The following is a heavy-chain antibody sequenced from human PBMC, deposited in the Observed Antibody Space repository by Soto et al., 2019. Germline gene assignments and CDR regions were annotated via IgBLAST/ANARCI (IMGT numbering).Heavy chain of an antibody. Sequence: ASETLSLTCAVSGGSISSGGYSWSWIRQPPGKGLEWIGYIYHSGSTYYNPSLKSRVTISVDRSKNQFSLKLSSVTAADTAVYYCASAGGDYWGQGTLVTVSS. D-gene: IGHD3-16*01. CDR2: IYHSGST. CDR3: ASAGGDY. CDR1: GGSISSGGYS. J-gene: IGHJ4*02. V-gene: IGHV4-30-2*01.